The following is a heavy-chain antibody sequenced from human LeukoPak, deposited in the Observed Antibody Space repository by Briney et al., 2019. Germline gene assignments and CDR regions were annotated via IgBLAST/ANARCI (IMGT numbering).Heavy chain of an antibody. CDR2: IRYDGSNK. J-gene: IGHJ4*02. D-gene: IGHD4-17*01. CDR3: AKDAHTYGDHGGYFDY. V-gene: IGHV3-30*02. CDR1: GFTFSSYG. Sequence: GGSLRLSCAASGFTFSSYGMHWVRQAPGKGLEWVAFIRYDGSNKYYADSVKGRFTISRDNSKNTLYLQMNSLRAEDTAVYYCAKDAHTYGDHGGYFDYWGQGTLVTVSS.